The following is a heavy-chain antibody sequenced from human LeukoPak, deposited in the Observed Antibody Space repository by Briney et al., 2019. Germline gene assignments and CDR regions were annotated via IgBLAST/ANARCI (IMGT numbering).Heavy chain of an antibody. V-gene: IGHV3-7*01. D-gene: IGHD1-14*01. CDR2: INRDGSEK. Sequence: PGGSLRLSCAASGFTFSSYSMNWVRQAPGKGLEWVANINRDGSEKYYVDSVKGRFTISRDNAKNSLYLQMSSLRAEDTAVYYCAKFAGSRRDRRTSGDYWGQGTLVTVSS. J-gene: IGHJ4*02. CDR3: AKFAGSRRDRRTSGDY. CDR1: GFTFSSYS.